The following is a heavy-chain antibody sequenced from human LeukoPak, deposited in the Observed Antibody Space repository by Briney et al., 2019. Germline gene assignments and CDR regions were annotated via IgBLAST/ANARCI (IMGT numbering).Heavy chain of an antibody. CDR2: INHGGST. CDR3: ARRQGLFDY. CDR1: GGSFSGNY. D-gene: IGHD3/OR15-3a*01. J-gene: IGHJ4*02. Sequence: PSETLSLTCAVYGGSFSGNYWSWIRQTPGKGLEWIGEINHGGSTDYNPSLESRVTISVDTSKNQFSLQLSSVAAADTAVYYCARRQGLFDYWGQGTLVTVSS. V-gene: IGHV4-34*01.